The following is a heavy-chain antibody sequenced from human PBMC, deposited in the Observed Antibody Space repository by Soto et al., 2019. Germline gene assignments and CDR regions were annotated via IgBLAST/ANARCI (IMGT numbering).Heavy chain of an antibody. CDR3: VRDRGYSGYTY. CDR1: GFAFSDYY. D-gene: IGHD5-12*01. CDR2: ITSSSSNFT. J-gene: IGHJ4*02. V-gene: IGHV3-11*06. Sequence: QVHLVESGGGLVKPGGSLRLSCAASGFAFSDYYMSWIRQAPGKGLEWVAYITSSSSNFTNYADSVKGRFTISRDNAKNSVYLQMNSLTAENTAVYYCVRDRGYSGYTYWGQGTLVTVSA.